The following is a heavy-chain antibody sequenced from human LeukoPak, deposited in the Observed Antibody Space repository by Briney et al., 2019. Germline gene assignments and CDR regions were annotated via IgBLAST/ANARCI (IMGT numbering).Heavy chain of an antibody. D-gene: IGHD2-2*01. CDR3: AKDPREYCSSTSCPNWFDP. CDR1: GFTFSSYD. J-gene: IGHJ5*02. CDR2: LWYDGNNR. Sequence: GGSLRLSCAASGFTFSSYDMHWVRQAPGKGLEWVAVLWYDGNNRYYADSVKGRFTISRDNSKNTLYLQMYSLRAEDSAVYYCAKDPREYCSSTSCPNWFDPWGQGTLVTVSS. V-gene: IGHV3-33*06.